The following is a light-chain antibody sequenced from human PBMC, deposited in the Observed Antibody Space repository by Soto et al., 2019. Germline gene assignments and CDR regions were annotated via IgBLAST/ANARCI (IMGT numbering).Light chain of an antibody. CDR1: RSLSSSY. CDR2: AAS. J-gene: IGKJ2*01. Sequence: ELVLTQSPGPLSLSPGERATLSCRASRSLSSSYVVWYQQKPGQAPRLLIYAASRRATGIPDRFSGSGSATEYTLTSSRLEPEDFAVYYCQQQGTFGQGTKLEIK. CDR3: QQQGT. V-gene: IGKV3-20*01.